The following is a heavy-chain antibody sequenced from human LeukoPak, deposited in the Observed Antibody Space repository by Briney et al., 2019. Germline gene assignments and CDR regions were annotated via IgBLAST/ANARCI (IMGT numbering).Heavy chain of an antibody. Sequence: SETLSLTCTVSGYSISSGYYWGWIRQPPGKGLEWIGSIYHSGSAYYNPSLKSRVTISVDTSKNQFSLKLSSVTAADTAVYYCVYIYYDSSGYYRDKGYYFDYWGQGTLVTASS. V-gene: IGHV4-38-2*02. CDR3: VYIYYDSSGYYRDKGYYFDY. CDR1: GYSISSGYY. J-gene: IGHJ4*02. D-gene: IGHD3-22*01. CDR2: IYHSGSA.